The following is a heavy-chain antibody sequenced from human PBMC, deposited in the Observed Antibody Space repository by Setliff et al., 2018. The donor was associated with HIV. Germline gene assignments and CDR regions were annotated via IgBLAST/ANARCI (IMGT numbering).Heavy chain of an antibody. J-gene: IGHJ6*03. V-gene: IGHV3-11*01. CDR1: GFTFSDYY. Sequence: PGGSLRLSCAASGFTFSDYYMSWIRQAPGKGLEWVSYISSSGSTIYDADSVEGRFTISRDNNKNTLYLQMNSLRAEDTAVYYCAKDGHDQDHYYHMDVWGKGTTVTVSS. CDR3: AKDGHDQDHYYHMDV. CDR2: ISSSGSTI. D-gene: IGHD1-1*01.